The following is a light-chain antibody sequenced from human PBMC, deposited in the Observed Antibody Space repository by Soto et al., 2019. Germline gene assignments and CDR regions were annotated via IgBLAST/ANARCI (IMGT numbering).Light chain of an antibody. CDR3: XXXXXXPPLT. CDR2: GAS. J-gene: IGKJ4*01. CDR1: ESVGTN. Sequence: EIVMTQSPATLSVSPGERATLSCRASESVGTNLAWYQQKPSQAPRLLIYGASNRATGVPARFSGSGSGTEFTLIISSLQSXXXXXXXXXXXXXXPPLTFGGGTKVEIK. V-gene: IGKV3-15*01.